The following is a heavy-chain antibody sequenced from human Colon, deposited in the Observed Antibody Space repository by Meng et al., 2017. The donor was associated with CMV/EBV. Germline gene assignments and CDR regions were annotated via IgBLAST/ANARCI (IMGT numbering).Heavy chain of an antibody. D-gene: IGHD6-13*01. CDR2: ITPFNGNT. CDR1: GFTFRHRY. V-gene: IGHV1-45*02. CDR3: ASGEEQLAHFDY. J-gene: IGHJ4*02. Sequence: SCNASGFTFRHRYVHWVRQAPGQALEWLGWITPFNGNTNYAQKLQDRVTITRDMFMTTAYMELSSLRSDDRAIYFCASGEEQLAHFDYWGQGTLVTVSS.